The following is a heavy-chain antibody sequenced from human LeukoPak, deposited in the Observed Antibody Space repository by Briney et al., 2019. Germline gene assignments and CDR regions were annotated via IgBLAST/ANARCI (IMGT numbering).Heavy chain of an antibody. CDR1: GGSISNSSYY. CDR3: ARRAGTAILYYFDY. CDR2: IYYSGST. J-gene: IGHJ4*02. V-gene: IGHV4-39*01. D-gene: IGHD2-21*02. Sequence: SETLSLTCTVSGGSISNSSYYWGWIRQPPGKGLEWIGSIYYSGSTYYNPSLKSRVTISVDTSKNQFSLKLSSVTAADTAVYYCARRAGTAILYYFDYWGQGTLVTVSS.